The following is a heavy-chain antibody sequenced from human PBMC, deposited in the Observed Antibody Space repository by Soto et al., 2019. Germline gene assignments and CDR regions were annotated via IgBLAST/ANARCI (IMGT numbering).Heavy chain of an antibody. CDR2: MKQDGSQK. CDR3: GRGWDGGNPDWYSDL. Sequence: EVQLVESGGGLVQPGGSLRLSCVASGFTFSGYWMTWVRQAPGKGLEWVANMKQDGSQKYYVDSVKGRFTISRDNAKNTLYLEMDSLRLDDTAVYYCGRGWDGGNPDWYSDLWGRGTLVTVSS. V-gene: IGHV3-7*01. CDR1: GFTFSGYW. D-gene: IGHD2-15*01. J-gene: IGHJ2*01.